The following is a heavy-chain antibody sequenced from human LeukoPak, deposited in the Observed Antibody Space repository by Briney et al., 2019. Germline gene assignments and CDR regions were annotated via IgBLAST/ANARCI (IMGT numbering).Heavy chain of an antibody. J-gene: IGHJ3*02. Sequence: SETLSLTCTVSGGSISSYYWSWIRQPAGKGLEWIGRIYTSGSTNYNPALKSRVTMSVDTSKNQFSLKLSSVTAADTAVYYCARDLLHRGYAFDIWGRGTMVTVSS. CDR2: IYTSGST. V-gene: IGHV4-4*07. D-gene: IGHD3-22*01. CDR3: ARDLLHRGYAFDI. CDR1: GGSISSYY.